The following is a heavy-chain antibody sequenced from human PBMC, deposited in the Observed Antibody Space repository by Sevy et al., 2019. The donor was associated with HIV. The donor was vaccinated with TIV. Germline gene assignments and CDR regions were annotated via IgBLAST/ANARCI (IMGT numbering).Heavy chain of an antibody. CDR1: GFTVNDKY. CDR2: IFSSGST. V-gene: IGHV3-66*02. Sequence: GGSLRLSCAISGFTVNDKYIIWVRQAPGKGLEWVSVIFSSGSTYYADSAKGRFTISRGNSKNTVYLQVNSVRAEDTAVYYCVSLFLSYRSGWSYFDYWGQGTLVTVSS. CDR3: VSLFLSYRSGWSYFDY. D-gene: IGHD6-19*01. J-gene: IGHJ4*02.